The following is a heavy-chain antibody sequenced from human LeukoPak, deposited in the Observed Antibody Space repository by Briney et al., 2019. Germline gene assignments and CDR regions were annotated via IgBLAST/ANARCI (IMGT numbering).Heavy chain of an antibody. J-gene: IGHJ4*02. D-gene: IGHD3-22*01. CDR3: AKIPHSSYYYDSSGYLDY. V-gene: IGHV3-23*01. Sequence: GGSLRLSCAASGFTFSTYAMNWVRQAPGKGLEWVSAISGSGGSTYPADSVKGRFTISRNNSKNTLYLQMNSLRAEDTAIYYCAKIPHSSYYYDSSGYLDYWGQGTLVSVSS. CDR2: ISGSGGST. CDR1: GFTFSTYA.